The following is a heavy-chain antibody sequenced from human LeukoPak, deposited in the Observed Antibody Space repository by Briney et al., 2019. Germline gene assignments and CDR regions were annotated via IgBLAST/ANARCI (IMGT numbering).Heavy chain of an antibody. CDR1: GFTFSGSA. CDR2: IRIKADNYAT. CDR3: ARAQTYGDSRLLLDY. D-gene: IGHD2-21*02. Sequence: GGSLRLSCVASGFTFSGSAMHWVRQASGKGLEWVGRIRIKADNYATAYAASVKGRFIISRDDSKNTAYLQMNSLQTEDTAVYYCARAQTYGDSRLLLDYWGQGTLVTVSS. J-gene: IGHJ4*02. V-gene: IGHV3-73*01.